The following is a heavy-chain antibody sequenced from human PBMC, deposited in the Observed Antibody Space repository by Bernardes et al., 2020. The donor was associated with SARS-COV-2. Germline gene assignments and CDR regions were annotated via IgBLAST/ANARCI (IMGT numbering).Heavy chain of an antibody. V-gene: IGHV3-23*01. J-gene: IGHJ5*02. D-gene: IGHD4-4*01. CDR3: AKEKGTVGLTWFDP. Sequence: GGSLRLSCAASGFAFYNYGMSWLRLTPGKGLEWVSGLSSGGDHTYYRDSVKGRFTIFRDNSNSILYLQMNSLRVEDTGKYYCAKEKGTVGLTWFDPWGQGTQVIVSS. CDR2: LSSGGDHT. CDR1: GFAFYNYG.